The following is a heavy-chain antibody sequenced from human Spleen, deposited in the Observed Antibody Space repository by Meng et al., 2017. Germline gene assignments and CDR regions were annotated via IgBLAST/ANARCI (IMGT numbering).Heavy chain of an antibody. CDR1: SGTIRSHY. Sequence: QVQLPEAGPGHVRPSETLSLILTVSSGTIRSHYWSWIRQPPGKGLEWIGYIFYSGRTNYSPSLKSRVTISIDTSKNQFSLRLSSVTPADTAMYYCASGSGSGWYYFDNWGQGTLVTVSS. J-gene: IGHJ4*02. V-gene: IGHV4-59*11. D-gene: IGHD6-19*01. CDR2: IFYSGRT. CDR3: ASGSGSGWYYFDN.